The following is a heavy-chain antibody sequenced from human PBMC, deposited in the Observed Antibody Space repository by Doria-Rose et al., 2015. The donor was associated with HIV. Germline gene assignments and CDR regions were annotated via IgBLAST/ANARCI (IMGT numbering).Heavy chain of an antibody. CDR1: GVSLSSPGMG. CDR3: ALIKSSRWYHKYYYDF. J-gene: IGHJ4*02. D-gene: IGHD6-13*01. V-gene: IGHV2-26*01. CDR2: IFSDDDR. Sequence: QVTLKESGPVLVKPTETLTLTCTVSGVSLSSPGMGVSWIRQPPGKALEWLANIFSDDDRSYKTSLNSRLTISRGTSKSQVVLTMTDMDPVDTATYDCALIKSSRWYHKYYYDFWGQGTLVIVSA.